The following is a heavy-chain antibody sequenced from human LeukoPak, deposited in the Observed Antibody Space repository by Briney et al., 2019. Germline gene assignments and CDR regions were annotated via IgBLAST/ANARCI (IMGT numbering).Heavy chain of an antibody. D-gene: IGHD3-22*01. CDR2: ISWNSGSI. V-gene: IGHV3-9*01. Sequence: GGSLRLSCAASGFTFDDYAMHWVRQAPGKGLEWASGISWNSGSIGYADSVKGRFTISRDNAKNSLYLQVNSLRAEDTALYYCAKDPRPYYYDSSGLLPVGAGYWGQGTLVTVSS. J-gene: IGHJ4*02. CDR3: AKDPRPYYYDSSGLLPVGAGY. CDR1: GFTFDDYA.